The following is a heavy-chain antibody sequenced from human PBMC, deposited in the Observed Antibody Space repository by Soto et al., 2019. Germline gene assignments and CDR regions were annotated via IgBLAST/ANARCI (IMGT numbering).Heavy chain of an antibody. V-gene: IGHV4-61*01. Sequence: SETLSLTCTVSGGSVSSGNYYWSWIRQPPGKGLEWIAYIYYSVSTNYNPSLKSRVTISVDTSKNQFSLKLTSVTAADTAVYYCARDPSGGGFDYWGQGTLVT. CDR2: IYYSVST. J-gene: IGHJ4*02. CDR3: ARDPSGGGFDY. CDR1: GGSVSSGNYY. D-gene: IGHD2-15*01.